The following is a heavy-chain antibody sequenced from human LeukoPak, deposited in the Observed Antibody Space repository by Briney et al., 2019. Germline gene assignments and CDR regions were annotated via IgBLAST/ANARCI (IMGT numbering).Heavy chain of an antibody. CDR2: IYYSGST. Sequence: PSETLSLTCTVSGGSISSSSYYWGWIRQPPGKGLEWIGSIYYSGSTNYNPSLKSRVTISVDTSKNQFSLKLSSVTAADTAVYYCASRRGWYDYWGQGTLVTVSS. V-gene: IGHV4-39*07. CDR3: ASRRGWYDY. D-gene: IGHD6-19*01. J-gene: IGHJ4*02. CDR1: GGSISSSSYY.